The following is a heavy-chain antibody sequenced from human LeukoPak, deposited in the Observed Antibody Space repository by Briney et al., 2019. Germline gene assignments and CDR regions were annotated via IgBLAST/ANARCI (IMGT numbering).Heavy chain of an antibody. J-gene: IGHJ4*02. CDR3: ARGRWLHPFDY. D-gene: IGHD6-19*01. V-gene: IGHV4-34*01. CDR1: SGSFSGYY. CDR2: INHSGST. Sequence: SETLSLTCAVYSGSFSGYYWSWIRQPPGKGLEWIGEINHSGSTNYNPSLKSRVTISVDTSKNQFSLKLSSVTAADTAVYYCARGRWLHPFDYWGQGTLVTVSS.